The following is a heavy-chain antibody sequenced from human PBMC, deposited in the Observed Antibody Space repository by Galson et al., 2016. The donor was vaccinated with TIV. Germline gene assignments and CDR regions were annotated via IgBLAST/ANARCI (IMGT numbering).Heavy chain of an antibody. D-gene: IGHD3-10*01. CDR1: GGIFSNFV. V-gene: IGHV1-69*06. CDR3: ARGRGSSFGSGSSYFGC. Sequence: SVKVSCKASGGIFSNFVISWVRQAPGQGLEWMGSINPIFGTANYAQKFQGRVTITADTSTSTLYMDLSSLRSEDTAIYYCARGRGSSFGSGSSYFGCWGQGSLVTVSS. CDR2: INPIFGTA. J-gene: IGHJ4*02.